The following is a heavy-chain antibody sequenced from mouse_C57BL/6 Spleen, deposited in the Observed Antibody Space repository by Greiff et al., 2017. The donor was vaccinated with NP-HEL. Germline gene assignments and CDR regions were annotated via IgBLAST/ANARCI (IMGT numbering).Heavy chain of an antibody. CDR2: INPNNGGT. J-gene: IGHJ4*01. CDR3: ARHYGSSYYYAMDY. Sequence: EVQLQQSGPELVKPGASVKMSCKASGYTFTDYNMHWVKQSHGKSLEWIGYINPNNGGTSYNQKFKGKATLTVNKSSSTAYMELRSLTSEDSAVYYCARHYGSSYYYAMDYWGQGTSVTVSS. CDR1: GYTFTDYN. V-gene: IGHV1-22*01. D-gene: IGHD1-1*01.